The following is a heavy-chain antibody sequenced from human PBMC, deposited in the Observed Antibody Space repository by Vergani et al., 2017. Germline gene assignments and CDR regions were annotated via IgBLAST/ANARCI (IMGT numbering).Heavy chain of an antibody. CDR3: AKKSTSCTRTHXHITIVQGVPWDS. Sequence: EVRLLESGGDLVQPGGSLRLSCTTSGFAFSEFAMHWVRQTPGKGLEWVSGISTRSDNTYYADFVRGRFTISRDDSRNTLYLHLKSLRAEDTAIYYCAKKSTSCTRTHXHITIVQGVPWDSWGQGALVTVSS. D-gene: IGHD3-10*01. CDR1: GFAFSEFA. V-gene: IGHV3-23*01. J-gene: IGHJ4*02. CDR2: ISTRSDNT.